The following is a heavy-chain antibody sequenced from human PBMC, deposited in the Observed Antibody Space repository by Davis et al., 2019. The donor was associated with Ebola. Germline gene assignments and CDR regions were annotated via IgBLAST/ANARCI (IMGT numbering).Heavy chain of an antibody. CDR2: IKQDGSEK. J-gene: IGHJ4*02. CDR3: ARAKRGYSYVFDY. CDR1: GFTFSSYW. Sequence: GESLKISCAASGFTFSSYWMSWVRQAPGKGLEWVANIKQDGSEKYYVDSVKGRFTISRDNAKNSLYLQMNSLRAEDTAVYYCARAKRGYSYVFDYWGQGTLVTVSS. D-gene: IGHD5-18*01. V-gene: IGHV3-7*03.